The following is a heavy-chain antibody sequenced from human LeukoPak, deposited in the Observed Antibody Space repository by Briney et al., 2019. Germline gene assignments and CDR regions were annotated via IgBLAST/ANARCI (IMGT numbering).Heavy chain of an antibody. Sequence: SETLSLTCTVSGASISSYYYNWIRQTAGGGLEWIGRLYISGSTDYNPSLKSRVTISVDTSMNQFYLKMNFVTAADTAVYFCARDLSGSLYFDFWGPGVLVTVSS. CDR3: ARDLSGSLYFDF. D-gene: IGHD3-10*01. V-gene: IGHV4-4*07. J-gene: IGHJ4*02. CDR1: GASISSYY. CDR2: LYISGST.